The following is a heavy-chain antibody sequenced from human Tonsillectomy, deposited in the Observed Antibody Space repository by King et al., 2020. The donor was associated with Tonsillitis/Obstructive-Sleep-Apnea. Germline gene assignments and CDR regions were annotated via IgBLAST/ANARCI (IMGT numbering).Heavy chain of an antibody. Sequence: QLVQSGAEVKKPGASVKVSCKASGYTFTTYAMHWVRQAPGQRLEWMAWINPGNGNTKYSQKFQGRFTITRDTSASTQYMELSSLRSEDTAVYYCAREVCSSTRCYGRPYDYWGQGTRVTVSS. J-gene: IGHJ4*02. V-gene: IGHV1-3*01. CDR1: GYTFTTYA. CDR2: INPGNGNT. D-gene: IGHD2-2*01. CDR3: AREVCSSTRCYGRPYDY.